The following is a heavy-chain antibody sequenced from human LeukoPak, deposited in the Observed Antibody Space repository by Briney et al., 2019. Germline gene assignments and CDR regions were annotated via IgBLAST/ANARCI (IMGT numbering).Heavy chain of an antibody. J-gene: IGHJ4*02. CDR3: ERAHDGSGYYLGD. CDR1: GFTLSSFW. CDR2: INSDGSST. D-gene: IGHD3-22*01. V-gene: IGHV3-74*01. Sequence: GGSLTLSCAASGFTLSSFWMHWARQATEKGLVWVSSINSDGSSTSYADSVKGRFTISRDNAKNTLYLQMNSLRAEETAVYYCERAHDGSGYYLGDWGQGTLVTVSS.